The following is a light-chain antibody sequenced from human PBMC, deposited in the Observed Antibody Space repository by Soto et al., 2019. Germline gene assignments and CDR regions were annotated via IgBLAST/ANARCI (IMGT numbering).Light chain of an antibody. V-gene: IGLV2-14*01. Sequence: QSALTQPASVSGSPGQSITISCTGTSSDVGGYNYVSWYQQHPGKAPKLMIYDVSNRPSGVSNRFSGSKSVNPASLTISGLQAADEADYYCSSYTSSSTRGYVVFGGGTKLTVL. CDR1: SSDVGGYNY. CDR3: SSYTSSSTRGYVV. CDR2: DVS. J-gene: IGLJ2*01.